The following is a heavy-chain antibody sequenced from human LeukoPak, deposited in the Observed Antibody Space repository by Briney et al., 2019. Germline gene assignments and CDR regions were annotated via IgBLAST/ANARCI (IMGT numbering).Heavy chain of an antibody. Sequence: GGSLRLSCAASGFTFSDYYMSWIRQAPGKGLEWVSSVKGRFTISRNNAKNSLYLQMSSLRAEDTAVYYCARGEYYYGSGSPYFDYWGQGTLVTVSS. CDR3: ARGEYYYGSGSPYFDY. V-gene: IGHV3-11*01. CDR1: GFTFSDYY. J-gene: IGHJ4*02. D-gene: IGHD3-10*01.